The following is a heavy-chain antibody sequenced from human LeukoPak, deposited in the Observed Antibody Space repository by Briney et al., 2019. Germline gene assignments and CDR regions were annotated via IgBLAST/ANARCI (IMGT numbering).Heavy chain of an antibody. J-gene: IGHJ4*02. CDR1: GFTFSNAW. Sequence: GGSLRLSCAASGFTFSNAWMNWVRQAPGKGLEWVGRIKSKTDGGTTDYAAPVKGRFTISRDDSKNTLYLQMNSLRAEDTAVYYCAKGSTMYTAYYFDYWGQGTLVTVSS. CDR3: AKGSTMYTAYYFDY. CDR2: IKSKTDGGTT. V-gene: IGHV3-15*07. D-gene: IGHD3-10*02.